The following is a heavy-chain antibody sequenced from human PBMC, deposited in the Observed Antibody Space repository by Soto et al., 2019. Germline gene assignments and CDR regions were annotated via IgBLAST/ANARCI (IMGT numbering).Heavy chain of an antibody. D-gene: IGHD2-2*01. V-gene: IGHV4-31*03. J-gene: IGHJ3*02. CDR1: GGSISSGGYY. CDR2: IYYSGST. CDR3: ARDLAGAYVEGGQYQLPGTHAFDI. Sequence: PSETLSLTCTVSGGSISSGGYYWSWIRQHPGKGLEWIGYIYYSGSTYYNPSLKSRVTISVDTSKNQFTLKLSSVTAADTAVYYCARDLAGAYVEGGQYQLPGTHAFDIWGQGTVVTV.